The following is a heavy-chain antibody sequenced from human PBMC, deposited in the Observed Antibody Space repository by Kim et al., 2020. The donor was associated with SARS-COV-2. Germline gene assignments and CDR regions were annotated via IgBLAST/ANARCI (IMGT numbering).Heavy chain of an antibody. D-gene: IGHD2-21*02. CDR1: GFTFTIYA. CDR2: ISGSGSNT. V-gene: IGHV3-23*01. J-gene: IGHJ5*02. CDR3: AKYCLSDEGLLWLET. Sequence: GGSLRLSCAASGFTFTIYAMTWVRQAPGKGLEWVSGISGSGSNTYYADSVKGRFTISRDNSRNTLYLQMNNLRAEDTAVYYCAKYCLSDEGLLWLETWGQGTLVTVSS.